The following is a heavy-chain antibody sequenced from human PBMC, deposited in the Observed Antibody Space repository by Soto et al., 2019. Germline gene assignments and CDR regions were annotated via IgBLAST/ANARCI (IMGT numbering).Heavy chain of an antibody. V-gene: IGHV4-34*01. CDR3: ATREGNWGLWYFDL. CDR1: GGSFSGYY. CDR2: INHSGST. Sequence: SETLSLTCAVYGGSFSGYYWSWIRQPPGKGLEWIGEINHSGSTNYNPSLKSRVTISVDTSKNKFSLKLSSVTAADTAVYYCATREGNWGLWYFDLWGRGTLVTVSS. D-gene: IGHD7-27*01. J-gene: IGHJ2*01.